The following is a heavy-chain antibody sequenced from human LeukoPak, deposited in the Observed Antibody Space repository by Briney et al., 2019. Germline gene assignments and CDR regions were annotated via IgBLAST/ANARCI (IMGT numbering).Heavy chain of an antibody. V-gene: IGHV3-30-3*01. J-gene: IGHJ4*02. CDR2: ISYDGSNK. D-gene: IGHD4-17*01. CDR3: ARDRDYGDHGGYFDY. Sequence: GGSLRLSCAASGFTFSSYAMHWVRQAPGKGLEWVAVISYDGSNKYYADSVKGRFTISRDNSKNTLYLQMNSLRAEDTAVYYCARDRDYGDHGGYFDYWGQGTLVTVSS. CDR1: GFTFSSYA.